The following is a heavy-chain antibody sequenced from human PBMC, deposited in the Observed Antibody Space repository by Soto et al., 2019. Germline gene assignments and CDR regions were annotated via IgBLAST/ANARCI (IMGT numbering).Heavy chain of an antibody. J-gene: IGHJ3*02. V-gene: IGHV3-21*01. Sequence: EVQLVESGGGLVKPGGSLRLSCAASGFTFSSYSMNWVRQAPGKGLEWVSSISSSSSYIYYADSVKGRFTISRDNAKNSLYLQMNSLRAEDTDVYYCASYYYDSSGYYPHDAFDIWGQGTMVTVSS. CDR3: ASYYYDSSGYYPHDAFDI. CDR2: ISSSSSYI. CDR1: GFTFSSYS. D-gene: IGHD3-22*01.